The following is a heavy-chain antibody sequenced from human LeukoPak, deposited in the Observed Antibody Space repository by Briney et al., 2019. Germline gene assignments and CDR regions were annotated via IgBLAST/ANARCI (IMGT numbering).Heavy chain of an antibody. Sequence: PGGSLRLSCAASGLTVSNNYMSWVRQAPGKGLEWVAVIWYDGSNKYYADSVKGRFTISRDNSKNTLYLQMNSLRAEDTVVYYCARLRGVYDAFDIWGQGTMVTVSS. CDR1: GLTVSNNY. CDR3: ARLRGVYDAFDI. J-gene: IGHJ3*02. CDR2: IWYDGSNK. D-gene: IGHD5/OR15-5a*01. V-gene: IGHV3-33*08.